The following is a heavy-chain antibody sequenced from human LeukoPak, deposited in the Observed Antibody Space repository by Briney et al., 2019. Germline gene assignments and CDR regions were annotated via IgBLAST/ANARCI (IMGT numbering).Heavy chain of an antibody. CDR2: IYYSGST. J-gene: IGHJ3*02. CDR3: ARTPRYSGNYYNAFDI. CDR1: GGSISGSGSSYY. D-gene: IGHD1-26*01. V-gene: IGHV4-39*01. Sequence: PSETLSLTCTVSGGSISGSGSSYYWVWIRQPPGKGLEWIGSIYYSGSTCYNPSLKSRVTISVDTSKNQFSLKLSSVTAADTAVYFCARTPRYSGNYYNAFDIWGQGTTVTVSS.